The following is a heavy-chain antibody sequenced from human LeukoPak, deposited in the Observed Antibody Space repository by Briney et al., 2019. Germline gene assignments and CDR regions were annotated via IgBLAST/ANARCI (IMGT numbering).Heavy chain of an antibody. Sequence: SQTLSLTCTVSGGSISSGSYYWSWIRQPAGKGLEWIGRIYTSGSTNYNPSLKSRVTISVDTSKNQFSLKLSSVTAADTAVYYCARETVGSSGYDHDYWGQGTLVTVSS. D-gene: IGHD5-12*01. CDR3: ARETVGSSGYDHDY. J-gene: IGHJ4*02. CDR1: GGSISSGSYY. V-gene: IGHV4-61*02. CDR2: IYTSGST.